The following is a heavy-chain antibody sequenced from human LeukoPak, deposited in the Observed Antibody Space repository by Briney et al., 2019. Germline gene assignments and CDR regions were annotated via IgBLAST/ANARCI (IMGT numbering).Heavy chain of an antibody. J-gene: IGHJ6*03. D-gene: IGHD3-22*01. CDR1: GFTFSSYW. CDR3: ARDPYSGNYGSYYYYYMDV. CDR2: IKQDASEK. V-gene: IGHV3-7*01. Sequence: GGSLRLSCAASGFTFSSYWMSWVRQAPGKGLEWVANIKQDASEKYYVDSVKGRFTISRDNAKNSLYLQINSLGPEDTAVYFCARDPYSGNYGSYYYYYMDVWGKGTTVTVSS.